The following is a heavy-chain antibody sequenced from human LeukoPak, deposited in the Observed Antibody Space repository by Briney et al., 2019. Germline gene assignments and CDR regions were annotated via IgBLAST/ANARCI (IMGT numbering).Heavy chain of an antibody. CDR2: INPNSGGT. J-gene: IGHJ4*02. D-gene: IGHD6-13*01. V-gene: IGHV1-2*02. CDR3: AKDPVWAAAGTLFDY. Sequence: ASVKVSCKASGYTFTGYYMHWVRQAPGQGLEWMGWINPNSGGTNYAQKFQGRVTMTRDTSISTAYMELSRLRSDDTAVYYCAKDPVWAAAGTLFDYWGQGTLVTVSS. CDR1: GYTFTGYY.